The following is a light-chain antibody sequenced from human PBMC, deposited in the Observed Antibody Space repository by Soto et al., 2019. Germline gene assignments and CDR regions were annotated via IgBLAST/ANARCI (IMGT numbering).Light chain of an antibody. Sequence: DIQMTQSPSSVCASVGDRVTITCRASQSISSYLNWYQQKPGKAPKLLIYAASSLQSGVPSRFSGSGSGTDFTLNISSLQPEDFATYYCQQSYSTPRTFGQGTKVDIK. CDR3: QQSYSTPRT. CDR1: QSISSY. CDR2: AAS. V-gene: IGKV1-39*01. J-gene: IGKJ1*01.